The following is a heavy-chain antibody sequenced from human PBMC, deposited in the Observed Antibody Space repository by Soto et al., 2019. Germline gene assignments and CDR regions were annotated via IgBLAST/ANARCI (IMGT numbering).Heavy chain of an antibody. CDR3: ARDYRDSGYDSLRNYYYGMDV. D-gene: IGHD5-12*01. CDR2: IKQDGSEK. J-gene: IGHJ6*02. V-gene: IGHV3-7*01. CDR1: GFTFSSYW. Sequence: GGSLRLSCAASGFTFSSYWMSWVRQAPGKGLEWVANIKQDGSEKYYVDSVKGRFTISRDNAKNALYLQMNSLRAEDTAVYYCARDYRDSGYDSLRNYYYGMDVWGQGTPVTVSS.